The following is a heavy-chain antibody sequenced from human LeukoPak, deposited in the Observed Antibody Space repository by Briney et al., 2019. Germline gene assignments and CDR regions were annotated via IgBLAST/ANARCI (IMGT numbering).Heavy chain of an antibody. CDR1: GGSISSSSYY. CDR3: AREGGLLWFGESDY. J-gene: IGHJ4*02. V-gene: IGHV4-39*01. CDR2: IYYSGST. Sequence: SETLSLTCTVSGGSISSSSYYWGWIRQPPGKGLEWIGSIYYSGSTYYNPSLKSRVTISVDTSKNQFSLKLSSVTAADTAVYYRAREGGLLWFGESDYWGQGTLVTVSS. D-gene: IGHD3-10*01.